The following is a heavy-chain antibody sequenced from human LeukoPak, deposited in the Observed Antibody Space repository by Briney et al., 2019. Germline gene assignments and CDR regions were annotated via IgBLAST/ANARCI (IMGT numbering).Heavy chain of an antibody. Sequence: PGGSLRLSCVASGITFRNYWMNWIRQAPGKGLEWVARIKSKDDGETIDYNAPVKGRFTISRDDSKNTLYLEMNSLKNEDTAMYYCTVRSSIWSQGTLVTVSS. D-gene: IGHD6-13*01. CDR3: TVRSSI. J-gene: IGHJ4*02. CDR1: GITFRNYW. CDR2: IKSKDDGETI. V-gene: IGHV3-15*01.